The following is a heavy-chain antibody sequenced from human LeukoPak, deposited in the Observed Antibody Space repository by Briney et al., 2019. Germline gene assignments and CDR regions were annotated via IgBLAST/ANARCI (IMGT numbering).Heavy chain of an antibody. D-gene: IGHD1-26*01. V-gene: IGHV1-2*02. CDR2: INPNSGGT. J-gene: IGHJ4*02. Sequence: ASVKVSCKXSGYTFTGYYMHWVRQAPGQGLEGMGWINPNSGGTNYAQKFQGRVTMTRDTSISTAYMELSRLRSDDTAVYYCARLGGSYSGDFDYWGQGTLVTVSS. CDR3: ARLGGSYSGDFDY. CDR1: GYTFTGYY.